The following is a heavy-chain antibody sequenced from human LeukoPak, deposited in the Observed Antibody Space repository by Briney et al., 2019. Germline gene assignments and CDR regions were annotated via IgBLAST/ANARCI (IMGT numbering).Heavy chain of an antibody. V-gene: IGHV4-59*08. CDR2: ISYSGST. CDR1: GGSISSHY. Sequence: SETLSLTCTVSGGSISSHYWNWIRQPPGKGLEWIGYISYSGSTNYNPSLKSRVTMPLDTSKNHFSLKLTSVTAADTAVYYCARLLGYCSGGSCYPRWFAPWGQGTLVTVSS. CDR3: ARLLGYCSGGSCYPRWFAP. D-gene: IGHD2-15*01. J-gene: IGHJ5*02.